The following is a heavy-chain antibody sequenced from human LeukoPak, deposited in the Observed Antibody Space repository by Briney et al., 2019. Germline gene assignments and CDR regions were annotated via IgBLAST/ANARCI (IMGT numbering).Heavy chain of an antibody. V-gene: IGHV3-30*02. CDR3: ARDLTGWGAFDI. D-gene: IGHD3-9*01. Sequence: GGSLRLSCAASGFIFSYYGMHWVRQAPGKGLEWVAFIRYDGSDKYYADSVKGRFTISRDNAKNSLYLQMNSLRAEDTAVYYCARDLTGWGAFDIWGQGTMVTVSS. CDR1: GFIFSYYG. J-gene: IGHJ3*02. CDR2: IRYDGSDK.